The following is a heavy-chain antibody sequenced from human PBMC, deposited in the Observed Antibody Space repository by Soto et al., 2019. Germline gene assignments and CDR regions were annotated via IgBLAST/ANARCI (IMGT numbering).Heavy chain of an antibody. CDR2: IHDSGST. Sequence: SETLSLTCAVSGGSIGSSNWWSWVRQSPGKGLEWIGEIHDSGSTNYSPSLKSRVTISLDKSKNQFSLNLSSVTAADTAVYYCARQKTYAILHKYDYWGQGSLVTVSS. CDR3: ARQKTYAILHKYDY. CDR1: GGSIGSSNW. J-gene: IGHJ4*02. V-gene: IGHV4-4*02. D-gene: IGHD2-8*01.